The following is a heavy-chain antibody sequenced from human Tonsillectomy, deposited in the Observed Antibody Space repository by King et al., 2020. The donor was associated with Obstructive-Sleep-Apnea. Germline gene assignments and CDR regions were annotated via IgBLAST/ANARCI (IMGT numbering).Heavy chain of an antibody. D-gene: IGHD3-22*01. J-gene: IGHJ5*02. CDR3: ARLHYYDRSAYYADP. Sequence: VQLVESGAEVKKPGASVKVSCKASGYIFTNYGITWVRQAPGQGLEWMGWIGGYNGYTNYAQKFQGRVTMTTDTSTSTAYMDLRSLRSDDTAVYYCARLHYYDRSAYYADPWGQGTLVTVSS. V-gene: IGHV1-18*01. CDR1: GYIFTNYG. CDR2: IGGYNGYT.